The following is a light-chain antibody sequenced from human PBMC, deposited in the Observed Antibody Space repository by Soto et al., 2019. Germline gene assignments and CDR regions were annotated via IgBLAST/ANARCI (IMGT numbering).Light chain of an antibody. J-gene: IGKJ4*01. CDR1: QSVRNNY. CDR3: QQYGNSPLT. CDR2: GIS. V-gene: IGKV3-20*01. Sequence: EIVLTQSPGTLSLSPGERATLSCRASQSVRNNYLAWYQQKPGQAPRLLIYGISSRATGIPDRVIGSGSGTDFTLTITRLEPEDLAVYYCQQYGNSPLTFGGGTKVEIK.